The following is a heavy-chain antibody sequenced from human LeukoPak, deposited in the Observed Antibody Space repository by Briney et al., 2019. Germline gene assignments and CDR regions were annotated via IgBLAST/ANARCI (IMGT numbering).Heavy chain of an antibody. CDR3: ARHSYGVGLAY. CDR2: IYY. CDR1: GGSISSDY. V-gene: IGHV4-59*08. J-gene: IGHJ4*02. D-gene: IGHD4-17*01. Sequence: KSSETLSLTCNVSGGSISSDYWGWIRQPLGKGLEWIGHIYYSGSTNSGSTNYNPSLKSRVTISADTSKNQFSLRLRSVTAADTAVYYCARHSYGVGLAYWGQGTLVTVSS.